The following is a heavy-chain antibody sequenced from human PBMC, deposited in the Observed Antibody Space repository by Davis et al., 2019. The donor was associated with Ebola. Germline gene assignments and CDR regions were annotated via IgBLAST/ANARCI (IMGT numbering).Heavy chain of an antibody. CDR2: IYYSGST. D-gene: IGHD3-22*01. V-gene: IGHV4-30-4*01. CDR3: ARGGYYDSSGYYYPPYFDY. Sequence: SETLSPTCTVSGGSISSGDYYWSWIRQPPGKGLEWIGYIYYSGSTYYNPSLKSRVTISVDTSKNQFSLKLSSVTAADTAVYYCARGGYYDSSGYYYPPYFDYWGQGTLVTVSS. J-gene: IGHJ4*02. CDR1: GGSISSGDYY.